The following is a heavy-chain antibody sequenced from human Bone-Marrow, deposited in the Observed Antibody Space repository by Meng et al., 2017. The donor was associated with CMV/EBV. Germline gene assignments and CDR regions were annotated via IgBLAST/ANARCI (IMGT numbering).Heavy chain of an antibody. D-gene: IGHD2-15*01. CDR1: GFTFSSYW. CDR2: IYYSGST. J-gene: IGHJ6*02. CDR3: ARGCGGSCYYYYGMDV. V-gene: IGHV4-59*01. Sequence: GSLRLSCAASGFTFSSYWMSWVRQAPGKGLEWIGYIYYSGSTNYNPSLKSRVTISVDTSKNQFSLKLSSVTAADTAVYYGARGCGGSCYYYYGMDVWGQGTTVTGSS.